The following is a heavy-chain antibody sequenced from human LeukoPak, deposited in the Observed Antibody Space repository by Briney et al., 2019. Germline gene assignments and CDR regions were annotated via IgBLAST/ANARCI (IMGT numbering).Heavy chain of an antibody. D-gene: IGHD3-3*01. Sequence: PSETLSLTCTVSGGSISSYYWSWIRQPPGKGLEWIGHIYYRGSTKYNLPLKSRVTISVDTSKNRVSMKLRSVTAADTAVYYCARTITIFGVVIGPPNWFDPRGQGTLVTVSS. CDR3: ARTITIFGVVIGPPNWFDP. V-gene: IGHV4-59*01. J-gene: IGHJ5*02. CDR2: IYYRGST. CDR1: GGSISSYY.